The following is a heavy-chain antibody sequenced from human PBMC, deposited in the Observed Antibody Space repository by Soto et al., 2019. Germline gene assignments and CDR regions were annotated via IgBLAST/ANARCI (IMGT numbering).Heavy chain of an antibody. CDR3: ARNLEWLYDNYYYYYGMDV. CDR1: GFTFSSYA. V-gene: IGHV3-23*01. Sequence: GESLKISCAASGFTFSSYAMSWVRQAPGKGLEWVSAISGSGGSTYYADSGKGRFTIPGDNSKNTLYLQLNSLRAEDTAVYYCARNLEWLYDNYYYYYGMDVWGQGTTVTVSS. D-gene: IGHD3-3*01. CDR2: ISGSGGST. J-gene: IGHJ6*02.